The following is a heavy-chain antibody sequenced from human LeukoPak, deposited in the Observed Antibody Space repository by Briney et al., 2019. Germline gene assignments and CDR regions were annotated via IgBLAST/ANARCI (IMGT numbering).Heavy chain of an antibody. J-gene: IGHJ4*02. CDR2: IIPIFGTA. V-gene: IGHV1-69*05. Sequence: GSSVKVSCKASGGTFSSYAISWVRQAPGQGLEWMGGIIPIFGTANYAQKFQGRVTITTDESTSTAYMELSSLRSEDTAVYYCAREGSGYYYDSSGYRGPFDYWGQGTLVTVS. D-gene: IGHD3-22*01. CDR3: AREGSGYYYDSSGYRGPFDY. CDR1: GGTFSSYA.